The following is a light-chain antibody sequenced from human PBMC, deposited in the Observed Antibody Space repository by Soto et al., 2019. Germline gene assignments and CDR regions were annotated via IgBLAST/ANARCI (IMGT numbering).Light chain of an antibody. J-gene: IGKJ2*01. CDR2: GAS. CDR1: QSVASN. Sequence: EIVMTQSPASLSVSPGDGATLSCRASQSVASNVAWYQQKPGQGPRLLIHGASTRAVGVPARFSGSGSGTDFTLTINNLQSEDFSVYYCQHDHNWPPQYTFGQRTKLQIK. V-gene: IGKV3-15*01. CDR3: QHDHNWPPQYT.